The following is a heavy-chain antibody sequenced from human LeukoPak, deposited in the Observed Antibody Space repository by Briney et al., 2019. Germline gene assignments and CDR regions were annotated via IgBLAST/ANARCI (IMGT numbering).Heavy chain of an antibody. CDR1: GYTFTSYA. CDR3: AKGRDTSGRQNFDF. D-gene: IGHD6-19*01. J-gene: IGHJ4*02. Sequence: GGSLRLSCAASGYTFTSYAMHWVRQAPGKGLEWVSSISASGSGTFYTDSMSGRFTISRDNAKKTLFLQMKNLRLGDTALYYCAKGRDTSGRQNFDFWGQGTLVTVSS. CDR2: ISASGSGT. V-gene: IGHV3-23*01.